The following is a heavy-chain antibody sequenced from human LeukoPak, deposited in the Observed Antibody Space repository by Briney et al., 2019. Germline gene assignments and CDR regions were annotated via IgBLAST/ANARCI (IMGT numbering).Heavy chain of an antibody. CDR2: ISSSSSYT. CDR1: GFTFSDYY. V-gene: IGHV3-11*03. Sequence: GGSLRLSCAASGFTFSDYYMSWVRQAPGKGLEWVSYISSSSSYTNYAGSVKGRFTITRDNAKNSLYLQMNSLRAEDTAVYYCASFPYCSSTSCSSPWGQGTLVTVS. D-gene: IGHD2-2*01. J-gene: IGHJ5*02. CDR3: ASFPYCSSTSCSSP.